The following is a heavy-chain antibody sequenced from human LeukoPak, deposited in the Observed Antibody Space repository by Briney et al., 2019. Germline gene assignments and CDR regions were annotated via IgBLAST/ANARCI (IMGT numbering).Heavy chain of an antibody. CDR1: GCSVSSRNYS. CDR3: ATDRQVYGSGEYYFDY. V-gene: IGHV4-61*01. Sequence: PSETLSLTCSVSGCSVSSRNYSWTWIRQPPGKGLEWIGYIYNSGSTKCNPSLKSRVTISVDTSKNQFSLKLSSATAADTAVYYCATDRQVYGSGEYYFDYWGQGTLVSVSS. CDR2: IYNSGST. D-gene: IGHD3-10*01. J-gene: IGHJ4*02.